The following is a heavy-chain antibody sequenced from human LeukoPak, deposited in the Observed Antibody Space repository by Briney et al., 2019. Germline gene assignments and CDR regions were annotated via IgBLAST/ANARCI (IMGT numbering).Heavy chain of an antibody. V-gene: IGHV3-23*01. D-gene: IGHD3-22*01. CDR1: GFTLSSYA. CDR3: AKDRKNTMVVVGFDY. J-gene: IGHJ4*02. Sequence: GGSLRLSCAASGFTLSSYAMGWVRQAPGKGLEWVSGISGSGGSTYYADSVKGRFTISRDNSKNTLYLQMNSLRAEDTAVYYCAKDRKNTMVVVGFDYWGQGTLVTVSS. CDR2: ISGSGGST.